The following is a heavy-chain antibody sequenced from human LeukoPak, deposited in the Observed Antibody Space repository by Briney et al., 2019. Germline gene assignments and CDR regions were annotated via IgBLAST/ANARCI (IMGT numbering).Heavy chain of an antibody. D-gene: IGHD3-10*02. CDR2: ISYDGSKK. Sequence: PGGSLRLSCAASGFTFSSYGMHWVRQAPGKGLEWVAVISYDGSKKYYVDSVKGRSTISRDNSKNTLYLQMNSLRAEDTAVYYCAELGITMIGGVWGKGTTVTISS. CDR1: GFTFSSYG. J-gene: IGHJ6*04. CDR3: AELGITMIGGV. V-gene: IGHV3-30*18.